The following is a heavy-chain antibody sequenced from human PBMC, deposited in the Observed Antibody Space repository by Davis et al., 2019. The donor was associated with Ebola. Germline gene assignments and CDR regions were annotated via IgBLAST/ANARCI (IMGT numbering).Heavy chain of an antibody. Sequence: GESLKISCAASGFTFSSYWMSWVRQAPGKGLEWVSAISGSGGSTYYADSVKGRFTISRDNSKNTLYLQMNSLRAEDTAVYYCARERYYYDSSGYYPVWGQGTLVTVSS. CDR3: ARERYYYDSSGYYPV. CDR2: ISGSGGST. J-gene: IGHJ4*02. CDR1: GFTFSSYW. D-gene: IGHD3-22*01. V-gene: IGHV3-23*01.